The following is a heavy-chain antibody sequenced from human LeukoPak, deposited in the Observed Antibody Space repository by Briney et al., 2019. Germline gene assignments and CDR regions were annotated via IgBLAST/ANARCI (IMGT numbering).Heavy chain of an antibody. Sequence: GGSLRISCAASGFTFSDYYMSRIRQAPGKGLEWVSYISGSSTTRYYAESLKTRFTISRHNAKNSLYLQMNSLTAEDTAVYYCARGRGVEAPFDPWGQGTLVTVSS. CDR2: ISGSSTTR. J-gene: IGHJ5*02. D-gene: IGHD2-8*01. V-gene: IGHV3-11*01. CDR3: ARGRGVEAPFDP. CDR1: GFTFSDYY.